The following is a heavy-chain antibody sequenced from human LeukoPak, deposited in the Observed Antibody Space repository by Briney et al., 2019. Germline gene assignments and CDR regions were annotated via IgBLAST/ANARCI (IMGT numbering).Heavy chain of an antibody. J-gene: IGHJ3*02. CDR2: ISRSGSTK. CDR1: GFTFSSYS. V-gene: IGHV3-48*04. D-gene: IGHD2-15*01. Sequence: GGSLRLSCAASGFTFSSYSMNWVRQAPGKGLEWVSSISRSGSTKYYADSVKGRFTISRDNAKNSLFLQMNSLRAEDTAVYYCARGWAVAATTNGPPDAFDIWGQGTMVTVSS. CDR3: ARGWAVAATTNGPPDAFDI.